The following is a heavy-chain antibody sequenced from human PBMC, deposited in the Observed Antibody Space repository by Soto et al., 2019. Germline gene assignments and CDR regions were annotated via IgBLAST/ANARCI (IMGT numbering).Heavy chain of an antibody. V-gene: IGHV4-30-2*01. CDR2: IYHSGST. J-gene: IGHJ3*02. CDR3: ARAHSGYDSDAFDI. D-gene: IGHD5-12*01. Sequence: SETLSLTCAVSGGSIRSGGYSWSWIRQPPGKGLEWIGYIYHSGSTYYNPSLKSRVTISVDRSKNQFSLKLSSVTAADTAVYYCARAHSGYDSDAFDIWGQGTMVTVSS. CDR1: GGSIRSGGYS.